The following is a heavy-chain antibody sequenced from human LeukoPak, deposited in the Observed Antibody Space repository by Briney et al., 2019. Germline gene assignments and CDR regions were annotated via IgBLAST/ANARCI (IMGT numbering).Heavy chain of an antibody. Sequence: SETLSLTCTVSGGSINSYYWSWIRQPPGKGLEWIGYIYYSGSTYYNPSLKSRVTISVDTSKNQFSLKLSSVTAADTAVYYCARGEGQLLPFDYWGQGTLVTVSS. CDR2: IYYSGST. J-gene: IGHJ4*02. CDR1: GGSINSYY. CDR3: ARGEGQLLPFDY. V-gene: IGHV4-59*06. D-gene: IGHD2-2*01.